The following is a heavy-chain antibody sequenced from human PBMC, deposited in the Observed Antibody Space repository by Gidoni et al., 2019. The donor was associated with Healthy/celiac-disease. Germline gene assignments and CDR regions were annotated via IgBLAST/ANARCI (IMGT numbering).Heavy chain of an antibody. Sequence: QVQRVESGGGVVQPGRPLRLSWEASGFTFSSCGMHWVRQAPGKWLEWVAVIWYDGSNKYYADSVKGRFTISRDNSKNTLYLQMNSLRAEDTAVYYCARLGIWSKTPYYYYGMDVWGQGTTVTVSS. J-gene: IGHJ6*02. CDR1: GFTFSSCG. CDR2: IWYDGSNK. V-gene: IGHV3-33*01. CDR3: ARLGIWSKTPYYYYGMDV. D-gene: IGHD3-3*01.